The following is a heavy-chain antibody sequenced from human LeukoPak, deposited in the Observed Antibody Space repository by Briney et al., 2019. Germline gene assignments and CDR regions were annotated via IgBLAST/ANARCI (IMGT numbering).Heavy chain of an antibody. CDR3: AREAGTGYFDY. J-gene: IGHJ4*02. V-gene: IGHV3-7*03. CDR1: GFTFSSYW. Sequence: GGSLRLSCAASGFTFSSYWMSWVRQAPGKGLEWVANIKQDGSEKYYVDSVKGRFTISRDNAKNSLYLQMNGPRAEDTAVYYCAREAGTGYFDYWGQGTLVTVSS. D-gene: IGHD6-19*01. CDR2: IKQDGSEK.